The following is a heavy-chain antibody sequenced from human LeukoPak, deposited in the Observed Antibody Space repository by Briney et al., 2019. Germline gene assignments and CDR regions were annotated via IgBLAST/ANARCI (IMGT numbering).Heavy chain of an antibody. CDR3: ARHGLLWFGELLSSLDAFDI. V-gene: IGHV4-59*08. J-gene: IGHJ3*02. CDR1: GGSISNYY. Sequence: SETLSLTCTVSGGSISNYYWSWIRQPPGKGLEWIGYIYYSGSTNYNPSLKSRVTISVDTSKNQFSLKLSSVTAADTAVYYCARHGLLWFGELLSSLDAFDIWGQGTMVTVSS. D-gene: IGHD3-10*01. CDR2: IYYSGST.